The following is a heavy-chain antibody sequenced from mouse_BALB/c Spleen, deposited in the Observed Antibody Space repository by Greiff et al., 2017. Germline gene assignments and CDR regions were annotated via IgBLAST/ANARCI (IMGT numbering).Heavy chain of an antibody. CDR1: GFPINGHG. CDR3: ARENDYPYYFDY. CDR2: IWGDGST. J-gene: IGHJ2*01. Sequence: GPVEGAGPGLVAPSQSLVNTCPVSGFPINGHGVNLVRQPPGKGLEWVGIIWGDGSTDYKSALKSRLSISKDNSKSQVFLKMNSLQTDDTARYYCARENDYPYYFDYWGQGTTLTVSS. V-gene: IGHV2-6-7*01. D-gene: IGHD2-4*01.